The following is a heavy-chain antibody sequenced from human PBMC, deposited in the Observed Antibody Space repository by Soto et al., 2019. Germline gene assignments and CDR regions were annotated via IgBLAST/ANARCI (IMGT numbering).Heavy chain of an antibody. CDR1: RYTFTGYD. V-gene: IGHV1-2*02. CDR3: ARFVNQLDGMEV. CDR2: IKPNSGGT. J-gene: IGHJ6*01. Sequence: ASVKFFCKASRYTFTGYDMHCVRQAPLQGRGWMGWIKPNSGGTNYAQKFQGRVTMTRDTPTSTAYMELSRLRSDDTAVYYCARFVNQLDGMEVRGQGSTVTVS.